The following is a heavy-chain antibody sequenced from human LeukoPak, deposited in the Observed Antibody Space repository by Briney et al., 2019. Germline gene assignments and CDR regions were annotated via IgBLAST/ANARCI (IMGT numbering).Heavy chain of an antibody. CDR3: VRIAVASFDY. Sequence: SETLSLTCTVSGGSISSSSYYWGWIRQPPGKGLEWIGSIYYSGSTYYNPSLKSRVTISVDTSKNQFSLKLSSVTAADTAMYYCVRIAVASFDYWGQGTLVTVSS. CDR2: IYYSGST. CDR1: GGSISSSSYY. J-gene: IGHJ4*02. D-gene: IGHD6-19*01. V-gene: IGHV4-39*07.